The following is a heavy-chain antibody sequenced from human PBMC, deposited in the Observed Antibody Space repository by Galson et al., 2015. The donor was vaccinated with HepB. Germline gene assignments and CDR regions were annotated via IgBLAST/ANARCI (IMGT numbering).Heavy chain of an antibody. J-gene: IGHJ6*02. CDR1: GFTFSSYA. Sequence: SLRLSCAASGFTFSSYAMHWVRQAPGKGLEYVSAISSNGGSTYYADSVKGRFTISRDNAKNTLYLQMSSLRAEDTAVYYCVKGRRGGYDWATYYYYGMDVWVQGTTVTVSS. CDR3: VKGRRGGYDWATYYYYGMDV. V-gene: IGHV3-64D*06. CDR2: ISSNGGST. D-gene: IGHD5-12*01.